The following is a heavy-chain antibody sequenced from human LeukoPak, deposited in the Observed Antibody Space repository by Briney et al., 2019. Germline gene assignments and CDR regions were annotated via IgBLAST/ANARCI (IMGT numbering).Heavy chain of an antibody. CDR1: GGSFSGYY. CDR2: INHSGST. D-gene: IGHD4-23*01. V-gene: IGHV4-34*01. CDR3: ARGSRSSNYGGNSRGYYYYYMDV. Sequence: SETLSLTCAVYGGSFSGYYWSWLRQPPGKGLEWLGEINHSGSTNYNPSLKSRVTISVDTSKNQFSLKLSSVTAADTAVYYCARGSRSSNYGGNSRGYYYYYMDVWGKGTTVTVSS. J-gene: IGHJ6*03.